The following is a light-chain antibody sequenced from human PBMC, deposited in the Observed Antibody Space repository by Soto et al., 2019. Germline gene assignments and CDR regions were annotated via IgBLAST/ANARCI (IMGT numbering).Light chain of an antibody. V-gene: IGKV3D-15*01. CDR2: AAS. Sequence: ETVLTQSPGSVSLSPGDRATLPCRASQSVSSNKLAWYQQKPGQAPRLLIYAASSRATGIPDGFSGSGSGKEFTLTITSLQSEDFAVYYCQQYNNWPRTVGQGTKVDSK. CDR3: QQYNNWPRT. CDR1: QSVSSN. J-gene: IGKJ1*01.